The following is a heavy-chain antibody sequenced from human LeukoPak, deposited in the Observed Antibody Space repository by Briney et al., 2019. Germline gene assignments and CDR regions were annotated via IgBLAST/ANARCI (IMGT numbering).Heavy chain of an antibody. Sequence: SVKVSCKASGGTFSSYAIGWVGKAPGQGLNWMGRIIPILGIANYAQKFQGRVTITADKSTSTAYMELSSLRSEDTAVYYCALAAATHVFDYWGQGTLVTVSS. V-gene: IGHV1-69*04. D-gene: IGHD6-13*01. CDR1: GGTFSSYA. CDR3: ALAAATHVFDY. J-gene: IGHJ4*02. CDR2: IIPILGIA.